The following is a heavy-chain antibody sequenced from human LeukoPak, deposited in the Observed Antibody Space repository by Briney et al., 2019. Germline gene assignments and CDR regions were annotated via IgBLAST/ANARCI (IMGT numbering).Heavy chain of an antibody. CDR3: AREISVGRWFDP. Sequence: SVKVSCKASGGTFSSYAISWVRQAPGQGLEWMGGIIPIFGTTNYAQKFQGRVTITADESTSTAYMELSSLRSEDTAVYYCAREISVGRWFDPWGQGTLVTVSS. CDR2: IIPIFGTT. V-gene: IGHV1-69*13. D-gene: IGHD1-26*01. J-gene: IGHJ5*02. CDR1: GGTFSSYA.